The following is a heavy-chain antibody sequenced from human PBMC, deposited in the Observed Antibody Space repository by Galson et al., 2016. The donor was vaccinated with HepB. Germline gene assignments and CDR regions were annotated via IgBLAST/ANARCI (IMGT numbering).Heavy chain of an antibody. CDR1: GGSISSGGYY. CDR2: IYYSRTT. CDR3: ARLTSTGTFDAVDV. J-gene: IGHJ3*01. D-gene: IGHD1-1*01. Sequence: TLSLTCDVSGGSISSGGYYWSWIRQLPGNGLEWIGYIYYSRTTYYNTSLRSRLSIAADTSKNQFSLELSSVTAADTAVYFCARLTSTGTFDAVDVWGQGTMVTVSS. V-gene: IGHV4-31*11.